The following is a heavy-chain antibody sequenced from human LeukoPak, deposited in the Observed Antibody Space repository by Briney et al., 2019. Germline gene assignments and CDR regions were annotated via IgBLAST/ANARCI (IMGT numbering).Heavy chain of an antibody. CDR2: TYYRSKWYN. CDR1: GDSVSSNNGA. V-gene: IGHV6-1*01. J-gene: IGHJ4*02. Sequence: SQTLSLTCAISGDSVSSNNGAWNRIRQSPSRGLEWLGRTYYRSKWYNDYAGSLMSRITISPDTSKNQFSLQVYSVTPEDTAVYYCARDVGTTGWHTYDFWGQGTLVTVSS. D-gene: IGHD3-9*01. CDR3: ARDVGTTGWHTYDF.